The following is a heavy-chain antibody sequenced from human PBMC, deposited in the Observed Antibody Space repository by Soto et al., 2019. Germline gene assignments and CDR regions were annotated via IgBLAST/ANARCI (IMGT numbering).Heavy chain of an antibody. CDR3: ARVPAS. CDR1: GGSISSGGYS. CDR2: MYHSGSP. J-gene: IGHJ5*02. V-gene: IGHV4-30-2*01. Sequence: QLQLQESGSGLVKPSQTLSLTCAVSGGSISSGGYSWSWIRQPPGKGLEWIGYMYHSGSPYYDPALQRRVTISIATSTNQSSLKLRSVTAAGTAVYYSARVPASWAQGMLVTVSS.